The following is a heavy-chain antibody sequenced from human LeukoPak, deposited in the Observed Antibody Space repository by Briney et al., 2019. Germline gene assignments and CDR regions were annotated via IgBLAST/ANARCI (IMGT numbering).Heavy chain of an antibody. Sequence: SETLSLTCAVYGGSFSGYYWSWIRQPPGKGLEWIGEINHSGSTNYNPSLKSRVTISVDTSKNQFSLKLSSVTAADTAVYYCARFFPNYFDYWGQGTLVTDSS. V-gene: IGHV4-34*01. CDR2: INHSGST. CDR3: ARFFPNYFDY. D-gene: IGHD3-3*01. J-gene: IGHJ4*02. CDR1: GGSFSGYY.